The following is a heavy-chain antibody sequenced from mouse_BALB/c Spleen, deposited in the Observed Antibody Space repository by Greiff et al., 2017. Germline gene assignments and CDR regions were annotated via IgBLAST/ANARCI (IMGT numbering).Heavy chain of an antibody. J-gene: IGHJ4*01. CDR1: GFTFSSYT. D-gene: IGHD1-2*01. CDR2: ISNGGGST. V-gene: IGHV5-12-2*01. Sequence: EVQRVESGGGLVQPGGSLKLSCAASGFTFSSYTMSWVRQTPEKRLEWVAYISNGGGSTYYPDTVKGRFTISRDNAKNTLYLQMSSLKSEDTAMYYCARGITTALYAMDYWGQGTSVTVSS. CDR3: ARGITTALYAMDY.